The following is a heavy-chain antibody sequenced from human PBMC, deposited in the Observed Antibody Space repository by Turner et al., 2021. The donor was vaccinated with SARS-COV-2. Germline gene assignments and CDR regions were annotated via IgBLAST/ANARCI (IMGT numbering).Heavy chain of an antibody. CDR3: ARDYGGNSNYFDY. J-gene: IGHJ4*02. CDR1: GCSISSGGYY. V-gene: IGHV4-31*03. D-gene: IGHD4-17*01. CDR2: IYYSGST. Sequence: QVPLQESGPGLVKPSQTLSLTCTVSGCSISSGGYYWSWIRQHPGKGLEWMGYIYYSGSTYYNPSLKSRVTISVDTSKNQFSLKLSSVTAADTAVYYGARDYGGNSNYFDYWGQGTLVTVSS.